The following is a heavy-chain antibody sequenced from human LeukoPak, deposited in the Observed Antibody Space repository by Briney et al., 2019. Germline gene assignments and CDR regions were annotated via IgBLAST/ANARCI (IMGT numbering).Heavy chain of an antibody. CDR1: GFPFTNYA. CDR3: AKDLGDNWGSIDY. V-gene: IGHV3-9*01. J-gene: IGHJ4*02. D-gene: IGHD7-27*01. CDR2: ISWNSGSI. Sequence: GESLRLSCAASGFPFTNYAVHWVRQAPGKGLEWVSGISWNSGSIGYADSVKGRFTISRDNAKNSLYLQMNSLRAEDTALYYCAKDLGDNWGSIDYWGQGTLVTVSS.